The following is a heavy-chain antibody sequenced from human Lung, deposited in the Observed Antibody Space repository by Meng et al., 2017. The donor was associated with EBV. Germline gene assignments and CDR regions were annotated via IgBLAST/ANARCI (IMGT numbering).Heavy chain of an antibody. Sequence: QITLKESGPTLVKPTQTLTLTCTFSGFSLSTSEVGVGWIRQPPGKALEWLAVIYWDDDKRYSPSLKSRLTITKDTSKNQVVLTLTNMDPVDTATYYCALFTRSWFDPWGQGTLVNVSS. J-gene: IGHJ5*02. CDR3: ALFTRSWFDP. V-gene: IGHV2-5*02. CDR2: IYWDDDK. D-gene: IGHD2-2*01. CDR1: GFSLSTSEVG.